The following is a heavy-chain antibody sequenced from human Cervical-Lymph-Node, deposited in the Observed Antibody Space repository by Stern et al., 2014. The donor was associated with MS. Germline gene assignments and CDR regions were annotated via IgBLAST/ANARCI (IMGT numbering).Heavy chain of an antibody. J-gene: IGHJ4*02. CDR3: ARDDCSGGSCYSYYFDY. CDR2: INPSGGST. CDR1: GYTFTSYY. V-gene: IGHV1-46*01. Sequence: QVQLVQSGAEVKKPGASVKVSCKASGYTFTSYYMHWVRQAPGQGLEWRGIINPSGGSTSYAQKFQGRVTMTRDTSTSTVYMELSSLRSEDTAVYYCARDDCSGGSCYSYYFDYWGQGTLVTVSS. D-gene: IGHD2-15*01.